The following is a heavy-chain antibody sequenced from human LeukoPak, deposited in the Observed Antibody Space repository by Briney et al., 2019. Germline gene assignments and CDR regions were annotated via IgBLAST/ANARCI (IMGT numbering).Heavy chain of an antibody. Sequence: ASVKVSCKASGYTFTGYYMHWVRQAPGQGLEWMGRINPNSGGTNYAQKFQGRVTMTRDTSISTAYMELSRLRSDDTAVYYCARGDSSGYYPTPFDYWGQGTLVTVSS. V-gene: IGHV1-2*06. J-gene: IGHJ4*02. CDR3: ARGDSSGYYPTPFDY. D-gene: IGHD3-22*01. CDR2: INPNSGGT. CDR1: GYTFTGYY.